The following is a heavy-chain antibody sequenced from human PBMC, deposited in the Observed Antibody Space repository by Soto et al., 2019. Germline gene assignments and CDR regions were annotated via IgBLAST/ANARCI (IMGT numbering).Heavy chain of an antibody. D-gene: IGHD6-6*01. CDR1: GFTFSDYY. V-gene: IGHV3-11*01. CDR2: ISNSGRTL. J-gene: IGHJ4*02. Sequence: QVQLVESGGGLVKPGGSLRLSCAASGFTFSDYYMSWIRQAPGKGLEWVSYISNSGRTLYYADSMKGRFTISRDNAKNSLYLQMNSLRSELTAVYYCARDLVAVSGGVYSSSTGGYFFDFWGQGTLVTVSS. CDR3: ARDLVAVSGGVYSSSTGGYFFDF.